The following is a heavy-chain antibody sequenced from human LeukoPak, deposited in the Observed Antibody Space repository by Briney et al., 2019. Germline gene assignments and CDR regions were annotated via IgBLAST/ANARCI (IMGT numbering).Heavy chain of an antibody. V-gene: IGHV4-59*01. CDR3: ARARWLQLPNY. Sequence: SETLSLTCTVSGGSISTYYWSWIRQPPGKGLEWIGYIYYSGSTNYNPSLKSRVTISVDTSKNQFSLKLSSVTAADTAVYYCARARWLQLPNYWGQGTLVTVSS. D-gene: IGHD5-24*01. CDR1: GGSISTYY. J-gene: IGHJ4*02. CDR2: IYYSGST.